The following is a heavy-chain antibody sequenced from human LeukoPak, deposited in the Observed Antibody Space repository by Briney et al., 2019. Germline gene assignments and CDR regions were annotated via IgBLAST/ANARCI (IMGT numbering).Heavy chain of an antibody. J-gene: IGHJ6*02. CDR2: IKQDGSDK. CDR3: ARLRPYSSSWYAYYGMDV. V-gene: IGHV3-7*04. D-gene: IGHD6-13*01. Sequence: GGSLRLSCAASGFTFTGYWMTWVRQAPGKGLEWVANIKQDGSDKYYVDSVKGRFTISRDNAKNSLYLQMDSLRAEDTAVYYCARLRPYSSSWYAYYGMDVWGQGATVTVSS. CDR1: GFTFTGYW.